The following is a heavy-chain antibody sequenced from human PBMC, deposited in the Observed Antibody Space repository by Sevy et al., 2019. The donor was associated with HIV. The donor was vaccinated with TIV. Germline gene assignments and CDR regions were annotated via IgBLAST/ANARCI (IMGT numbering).Heavy chain of an antibody. CDR1: GYTRSELS. CDR2: FDPEDGET. V-gene: IGHV1-24*01. J-gene: IGHJ4*02. D-gene: IGHD3-22*01. Sequence: ASVKVSCKVLGYTRSELSMHWVRPTPRKGLEWMGSFDPEDGETIYAQKFQGRVAMTEDTSTDTAYMELRSLRSEDTAVFYCAITKDYYDNSGYPFDYWGQGTLVTVSS. CDR3: AITKDYYDNSGYPFDY.